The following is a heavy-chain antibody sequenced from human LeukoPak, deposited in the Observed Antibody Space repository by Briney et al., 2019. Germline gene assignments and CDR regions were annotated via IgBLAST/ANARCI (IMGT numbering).Heavy chain of an antibody. CDR3: ARVRGESPRWFDP. Sequence: GGSLRLSCAASGFTVSSNYMSWVRQAPGKGLEWVSVIYSGGSTYYADSVKGRFTISRDNAKNTLYLQMNSLRAEDTAVYYCARVRGESPRWFDPWGQGTLVTVSS. CDR1: GFTVSSNY. V-gene: IGHV3-53*01. D-gene: IGHD3-10*01. CDR2: IYSGGST. J-gene: IGHJ5*02.